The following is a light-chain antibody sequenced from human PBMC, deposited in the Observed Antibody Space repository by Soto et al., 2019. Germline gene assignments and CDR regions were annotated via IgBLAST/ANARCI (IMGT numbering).Light chain of an antibody. CDR3: QQYTSYSPT. V-gene: IGKV1-8*01. J-gene: IGKJ1*01. CDR2: DAS. Sequence: AIRMTQSPSSFSASTGDRVSITCRATQDIGTYLAWYQQIPGKAPKLLIYDASTLQTGVPSRFSGSGSGTDFTLTISYLQSEDFGTYYCQQYTSYSPTFGQGTKVDIK. CDR1: QDIGTY.